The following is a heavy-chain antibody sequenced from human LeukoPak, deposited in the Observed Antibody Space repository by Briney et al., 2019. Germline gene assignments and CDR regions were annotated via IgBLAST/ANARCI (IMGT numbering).Heavy chain of an antibody. J-gene: IGHJ4*02. CDR3: AAKALVINYYFDY. V-gene: IGHV4-34*01. CDR2: INHSGST. Sequence: SETLSLTCAVYGGSFSGYYWSWIRQPPGKGLEWIGEINHSGSTNYNPSLKSRVTISVDTSKNQFSLKLSSVTAADTAVYYCAAKALVINYYFDYWGQGSLVTVSS. CDR1: GGSFSGYY. D-gene: IGHD3-9*01.